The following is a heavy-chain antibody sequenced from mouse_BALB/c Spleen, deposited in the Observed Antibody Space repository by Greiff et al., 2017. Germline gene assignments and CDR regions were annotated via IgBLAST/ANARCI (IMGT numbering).Heavy chain of an antibody. CDR1: GYTFTSYW. D-gene: IGHD1-2*01. Sequence: QVQLQQSGPELAKPGASVKMSCTVSGYTFTSYWMHWVQQRPGQGLEWIGYINPSTGSTEYNQMFKDKATLTADNSSSTAYMQLSILTSEDSAVYYCARLLRPNYYAMDYWGQGTSVTVSS. CDR3: ARLLRPNYYAMDY. V-gene: IGHV1-7*01. CDR2: INPSTGST. J-gene: IGHJ4*01.